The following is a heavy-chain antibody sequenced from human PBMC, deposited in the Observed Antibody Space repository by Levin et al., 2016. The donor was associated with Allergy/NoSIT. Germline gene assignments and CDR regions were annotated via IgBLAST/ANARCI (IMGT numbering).Heavy chain of an antibody. D-gene: IGHD5-18*01. V-gene: IGHV3-15*01. Sequence: WIRQPPGKGLEWVGRIKSKTDGGTTDYAAPVKGRFTISRDDSKSTLYLQMNSLETEDTAVYYCTYGYDNWGQGTLVTVSS. J-gene: IGHJ4*02. CDR2: IKSKTDGGTT. CDR3: TYGYDN.